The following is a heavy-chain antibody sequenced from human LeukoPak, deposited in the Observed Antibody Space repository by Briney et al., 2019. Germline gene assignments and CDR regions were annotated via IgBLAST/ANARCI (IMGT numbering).Heavy chain of an antibody. CDR3: VRDGENGYNDLDN. Sequence: GGSLRLSCAASGFTVSSNYMSWVRQAPGKGLEWVSVIYSGGSTYYADSVKGRFTISRDNSKNTLYLQLNSLKAEDTAVYYCVRDGENGYNDLDNWGQGTMVTVSS. J-gene: IGHJ4*02. CDR2: IYSGGST. D-gene: IGHD5-24*01. V-gene: IGHV3-66*02. CDR1: GFTVSSNY.